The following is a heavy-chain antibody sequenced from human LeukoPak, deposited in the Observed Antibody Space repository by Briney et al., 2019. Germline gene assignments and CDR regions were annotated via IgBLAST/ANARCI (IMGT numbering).Heavy chain of an antibody. D-gene: IGHD6-19*01. CDR3: ARVSSGWYEPSFDY. V-gene: IGHV1-3*01. CDR2: INAGNGNT. CDR1: GFTFTSYA. J-gene: IGHJ4*02. Sequence: ASVKVSCKASGFTFTSYAMHWVRQAPGQRLEWMGWINAGNGNTKYSQKFQGRVTITRDTSASTAYMELSSLRSEDTAVYYCARVSSGWYEPSFDYWGQGTLVTVSS.